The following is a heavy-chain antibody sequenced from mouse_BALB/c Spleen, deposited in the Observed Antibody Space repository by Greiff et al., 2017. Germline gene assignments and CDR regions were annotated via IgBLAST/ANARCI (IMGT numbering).Heavy chain of an antibody. J-gene: IGHJ4*01. D-gene: IGHD6-5*01. CDR2: INPSTGYT. V-gene: IGHV1-7*01. CDR3: ARGAYVNGPNAMDD. Sequence: VQLQQSGAELAKPGASVKMSCKASGYTFTSYWMHWVKQRPGPGLEWIGYINPSTGYTEYNQKFKDKTTLTADKSSSTAYMQLSSLTSEDSAVYYCARGAYVNGPNAMDDWGEGTSVTVAS. CDR1: GYTFTSYW.